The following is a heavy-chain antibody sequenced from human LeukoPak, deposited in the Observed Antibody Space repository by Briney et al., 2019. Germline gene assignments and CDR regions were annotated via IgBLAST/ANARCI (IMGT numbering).Heavy chain of an antibody. J-gene: IGHJ2*01. V-gene: IGHV3-7*01. Sequence: GGSLRLSCVASGFTFSSRDWMTWVRPAPGKGLEWVANIKQDGSEKNYVDSVKGRFTISRDNAKNSVDLQMNSLRAGDTAVYYCARAAYSSTWYSRYFDLWGRGTLVTVSS. CDR3: ARAAYSSTWYSRYFDL. D-gene: IGHD6-13*01. CDR2: IKQDGSEK. CDR1: GFTFSSRDW.